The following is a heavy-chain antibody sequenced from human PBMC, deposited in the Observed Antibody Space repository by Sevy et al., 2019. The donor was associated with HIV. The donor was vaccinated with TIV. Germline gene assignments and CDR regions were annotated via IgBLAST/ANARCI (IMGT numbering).Heavy chain of an antibody. V-gene: IGHV3-30*04. CDR2: ISYDARNE. J-gene: IGHJ3*02. Sequence: GGSLRLSCAASGLTFSSYAMHWVRQGPGKGLEWVAVISYDARNEDYADSVKGRFTISRDNSKNTLYLQMNSLRAEDTAVYYCASFPPERAFDIWGQGTMVTVSS. CDR3: ASFPPERAFDI. CDR1: GLTFSSYA.